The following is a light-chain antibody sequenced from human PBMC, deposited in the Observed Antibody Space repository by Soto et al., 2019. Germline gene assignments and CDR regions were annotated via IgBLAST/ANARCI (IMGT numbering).Light chain of an antibody. CDR3: QQYGSSPRT. J-gene: IGKJ1*01. CDR1: QSVSSSY. V-gene: IGKV3-20*01. Sequence: EIVLTQSPGTLSLSPWERATLSCRASQSVSSSYLAWYQQKPGQAPRLLIYGASSRATGIPDRFSGSGSGTDFILTISRLEPEDFAVYYCQQYGSSPRTFGQGTKVDIK. CDR2: GAS.